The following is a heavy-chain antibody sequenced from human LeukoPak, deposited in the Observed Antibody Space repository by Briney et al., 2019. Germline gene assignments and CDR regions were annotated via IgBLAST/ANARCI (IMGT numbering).Heavy chain of an antibody. V-gene: IGHV3-74*01. CDR2: INSDGSST. Sequence: GGSLRLSCAASGFTFSSYWMHWVRQAPGKGLVWVSRINSDGSSTSYADSVKGRFTISRDNAKNTLYLQMNSLRAGDTAVYYCARDGGSGWYPPDYWGQGTLVTVSS. CDR3: ARDGGSGWYPPDY. D-gene: IGHD6-19*01. CDR1: GFTFSSYW. J-gene: IGHJ4*02.